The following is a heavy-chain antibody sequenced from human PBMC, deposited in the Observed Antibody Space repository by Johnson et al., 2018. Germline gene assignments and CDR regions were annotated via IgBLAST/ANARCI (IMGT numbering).Heavy chain of an antibody. Sequence: VQLVESGGGLVKPGGSLRLSCAASEFIFSTYSMTWVRQAPGKGLEWVSCISTGSRNVHFADSVKGRFTISRDNAKNSLYLQMNSLRAEDTAVYYCVSGGFTVTTWWFGGMDVGGQGTTGTVSS. CDR2: ISTGSRNV. CDR1: EFIFSTYS. J-gene: IGHJ6*02. D-gene: IGHD4-11*01. CDR3: VSGGFTVTTWWFGGMDV. V-gene: IGHV3-21*01.